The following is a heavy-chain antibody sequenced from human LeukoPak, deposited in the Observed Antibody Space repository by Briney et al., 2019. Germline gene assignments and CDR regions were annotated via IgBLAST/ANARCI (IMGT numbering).Heavy chain of an antibody. Sequence: GGSLRLSCAASGFTFSSYWMSWVRQAPGKGLEWVANIKQDGSDKYYVDSVKGRFTISRDNAKNSLYMQINSLRAEDTAVYYCARGGNSPDYWGQGTLVTVSS. CDR2: IKQDGSDK. V-gene: IGHV3-7*05. CDR3: ARGGNSPDY. CDR1: GFTFSSYW. J-gene: IGHJ4*02. D-gene: IGHD1-1*01.